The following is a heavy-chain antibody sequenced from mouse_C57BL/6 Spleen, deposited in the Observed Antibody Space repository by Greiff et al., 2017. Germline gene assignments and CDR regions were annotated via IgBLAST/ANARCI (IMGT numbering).Heavy chain of an antibody. J-gene: IGHJ4*01. CDR3: ARGGSLLLRYYYAMDY. CDR1: GYTFTDYN. Sequence: VQLQQSGPELVKPGASVKIPCKASGYTFTDYNMDWVKQSHGKSLEWIGDINPNNGGTIYNQKFKGKATLTVDKSSSTAYMELRSLTSEDTAVYYCARGGSLLLRYYYAMDYWGQGTSVTVSS. D-gene: IGHD1-1*01. CDR2: INPNNGGT. V-gene: IGHV1-18*01.